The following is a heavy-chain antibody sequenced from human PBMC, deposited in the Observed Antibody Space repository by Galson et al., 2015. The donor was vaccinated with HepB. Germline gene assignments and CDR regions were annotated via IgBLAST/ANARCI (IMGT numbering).Heavy chain of an antibody. J-gene: IGHJ4*02. Sequence: SLRLSCAASGFTFSSYGMHWVRQAPGKGLEWVAVIWYDGSNKYYADSVKGRFTISRDNSKNTLYLQMNSLRAEDTAVYYCARGSRCWIWFGEFLFDYWGQGTLVTVSS. CDR1: GFTFSSYG. V-gene: IGHV3-33*08. CDR3: ARGSRCWIWFGEFLFDY. D-gene: IGHD3-10*01. CDR2: IWYDGSNK.